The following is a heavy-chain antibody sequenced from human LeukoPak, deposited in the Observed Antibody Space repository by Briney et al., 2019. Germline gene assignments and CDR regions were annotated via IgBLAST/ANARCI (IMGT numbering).Heavy chain of an antibody. CDR3: ARTIFGVVTLYGMDV. V-gene: IGHV4-34*01. CDR2: INHSGST. CDR1: GGSFSGYY. J-gene: IGHJ6*02. D-gene: IGHD3-3*01. Sequence: PSETLSLTCAVYGGSFSGYYWSWIRQPPGKGLEWIGEINHSGSTNYNPSLKSRVTISVDTSKNQFSLKLSSVTAADTAVYYCARTIFGVVTLYGMDVWGPGTTVTVSS.